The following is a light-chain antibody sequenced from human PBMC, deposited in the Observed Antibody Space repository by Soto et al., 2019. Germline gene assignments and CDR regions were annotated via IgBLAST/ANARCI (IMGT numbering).Light chain of an antibody. J-gene: IGKJ1*01. CDR3: QQYDIYSWT. Sequence: IQMPQTPSTLSASVGDRVTITFRASQTISTWLAWYQQKPGRAPKLLIHKASTLESGVPSRFSGSGSGTEFTLTISSLQPDDFATYSCQQYDIYSWTFGHGTKV. CDR2: KAS. V-gene: IGKV1-5*03. CDR1: QTISTW.